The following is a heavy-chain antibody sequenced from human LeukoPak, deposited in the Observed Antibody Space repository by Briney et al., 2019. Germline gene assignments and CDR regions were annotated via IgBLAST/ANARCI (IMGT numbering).Heavy chain of an antibody. V-gene: IGHV1-69*05. Sequence: SVKVSCKTSGGTFSSFAISWVRQAPGQGLEWMGGVIPIFGTANYAQKFQGRVTITTNESTSTAYMELSSLRSEDTAVYYCASPYCGGDCSPITQGAFDIWGQGTMVTVSS. CDR3: ASPYCGGDCSPITQGAFDI. D-gene: IGHD2-21*02. J-gene: IGHJ3*02. CDR2: VIPIFGTA. CDR1: GGTFSSFA.